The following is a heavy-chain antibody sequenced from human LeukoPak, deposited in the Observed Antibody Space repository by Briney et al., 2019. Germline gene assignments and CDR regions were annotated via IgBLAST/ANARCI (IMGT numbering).Heavy chain of an antibody. V-gene: IGHV3-74*01. CDR2: INPDGSHT. D-gene: IGHD3-10*01. CDR3: ARVLDMGTPRGPDFHF. J-gene: IGHJ4*01. CDR1: GFTFSRYW. Sequence: GGSLRLSCAASGFTFSRYWMHWVRDAPGEGLVCGSLINPDGSHTTYADAAEGRFTIYRANEKNPVYLKMNSLRAEDTAVYYCARVLDMGTPRGPDFHFWGPGNLVSVSS.